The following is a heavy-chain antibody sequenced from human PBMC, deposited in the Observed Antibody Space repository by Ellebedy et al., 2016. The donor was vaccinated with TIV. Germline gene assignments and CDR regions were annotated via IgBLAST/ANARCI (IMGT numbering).Heavy chain of an antibody. V-gene: IGHV1-69*13. D-gene: IGHD1-26*01. CDR2: ITPIFGTT. CDR3: ARKGGVGDDDI. J-gene: IGHJ1*01. Sequence: AASVKVSCKASGGTFTTYTISWVRQAPGQGLAWMGGITPIFGTTNYAQNFQGRVTITADASTSTAYMELSSLALEDTDGYACARKGGVGDDDIWGQGSLVTVSS. CDR1: GGTFTTYT.